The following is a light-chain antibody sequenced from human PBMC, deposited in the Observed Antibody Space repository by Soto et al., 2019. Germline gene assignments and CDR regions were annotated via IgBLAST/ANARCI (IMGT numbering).Light chain of an antibody. Sequence: QSVLTQPPSASGTPGQRVTISCSGSSSNIGSNHVYWYQQVPGTAPKLLIYRSNQRPSGVPDRFSGSKSGTSASLAISGLRSEDEADYYCAAWDDSLSGRVFGGGTKLTVL. V-gene: IGLV1-47*01. J-gene: IGLJ3*02. CDR2: RSN. CDR3: AAWDDSLSGRV. CDR1: SSNIGSNH.